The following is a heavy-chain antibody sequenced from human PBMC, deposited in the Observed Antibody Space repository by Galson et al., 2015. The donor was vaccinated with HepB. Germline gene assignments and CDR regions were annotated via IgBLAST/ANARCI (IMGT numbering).Heavy chain of an antibody. D-gene: IGHD3-22*01. CDR3: AKGNYYDTSGPDAFDV. CDR2: VSASGAAT. CDR1: GFTFSTYA. V-gene: IGHV3-23*01. Sequence: SLRLSCAASGFTFSTYAMSWVRQAPGKGLEWVSSVSASGAATYYADSVKGRFTISRDNSKNTLYLQMNSLRAEDTALYYCAKGNYYDTSGPDAFDVWGQGTMVTVSS. J-gene: IGHJ3*01.